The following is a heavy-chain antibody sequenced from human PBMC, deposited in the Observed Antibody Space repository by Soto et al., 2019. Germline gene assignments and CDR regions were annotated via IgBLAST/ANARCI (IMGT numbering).Heavy chain of an antibody. Sequence: SGPTLVNPTQTLTLTCTFSGFSLSTTGVGVSWIRQPPGKALEWLALIYWNDDKRYSPSLKSRLTITKDTSKNQVVLTMTNMDPVDTATYYCAHRPSGWYLFDYWGQGTLVTVSS. V-gene: IGHV2-5*01. CDR3: AHRPSGWYLFDY. CDR2: IYWNDDK. CDR1: GFSLSTTGVG. D-gene: IGHD6-19*01. J-gene: IGHJ4*02.